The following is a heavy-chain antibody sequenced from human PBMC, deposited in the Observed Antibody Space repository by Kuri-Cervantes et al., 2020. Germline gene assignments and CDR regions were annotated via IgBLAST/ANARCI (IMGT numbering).Heavy chain of an antibody. V-gene: IGHV3-74*01. CDR2: INSDGSST. CDR3: ARDSSYDSSGYYYPEYYFDY. J-gene: IGHJ4*02. Sequence: GESLKISCAASGFTFSSYWMHWVRQAPGKGLVWVSRINSDGSSTSYADSVKGRFTISRDNAKNSLYLQMNSLRDEDTAVYYCARDSSYDSSGYYYPEYYFDYWGQGTLVTVSS. D-gene: IGHD3-22*01. CDR1: GFTFSSYW.